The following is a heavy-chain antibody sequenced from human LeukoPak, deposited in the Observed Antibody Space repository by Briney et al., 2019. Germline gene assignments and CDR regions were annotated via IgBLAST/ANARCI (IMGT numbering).Heavy chain of an antibody. CDR3: ARGPDEGAFDI. V-gene: IGHV4-34*01. CDR2: INHSGST. Sequence: SETLSLTCAVYGGSFSGYYWSWIRQPPGKGLEWIGEINHSGSTNYNPSLKSRVTISVDTSKNQFSLKLSSVTAADTAVYYCARGPDEGAFDIWGQGTMVTVSS. J-gene: IGHJ3*02. CDR1: GGSFSGYY.